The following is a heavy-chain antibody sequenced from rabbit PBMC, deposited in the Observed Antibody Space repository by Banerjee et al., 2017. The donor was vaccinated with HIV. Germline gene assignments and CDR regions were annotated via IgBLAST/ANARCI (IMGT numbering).Heavy chain of an antibody. CDR2: VGGGNGKG. V-gene: IGHV1S45*01. CDR1: GFTLSSSYW. D-gene: IGHD1-1*01. CDR3: ARVGASSTLYSYCGMDL. J-gene: IGHJ6*01. Sequence: QEQLEESGGDLVKPGASLTLTCTASGFTLSSSYWICWVRHAPGKGLEWIGCVGGGNGKGYYTNWAKGRFTSFKISSTTVTLQMTSLTAADTATYFCARVGASSTLYSYCGMDLWGPGTLVTVS.